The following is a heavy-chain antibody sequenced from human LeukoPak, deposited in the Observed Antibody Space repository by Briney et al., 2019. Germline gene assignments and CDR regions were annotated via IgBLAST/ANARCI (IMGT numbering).Heavy chain of an antibody. Sequence: GESLRLSCAASGFTFSSYDMHWVRQAPGKGLEWVAVIWYDGSNKYYADSVKGRFTISRDNSKNTLYLQMNSLRAEDTAVYYCARDQYSSSWYQHYYFDYWGQGTLVTVSS. J-gene: IGHJ4*02. V-gene: IGHV3-33*01. CDR2: IWYDGSNK. CDR3: ARDQYSSSWYQHYYFDY. D-gene: IGHD6-13*01. CDR1: GFTFSSYD.